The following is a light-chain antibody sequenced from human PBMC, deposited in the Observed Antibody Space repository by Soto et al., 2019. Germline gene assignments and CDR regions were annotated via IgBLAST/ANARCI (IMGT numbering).Light chain of an antibody. CDR3: QQYYKWPLS. CDR2: DAS. Sequence: ESVLTQSPATLSLSPGERATLSCRASPSVSNSLAWYQHKPGQAPRLLIYDASNRATGVPTRFSGSGSGTDFTLTISSLEPEDFAVYYCQQYYKWPLSFGGGTKVEIK. V-gene: IGKV3-11*01. J-gene: IGKJ4*01. CDR1: PSVSNS.